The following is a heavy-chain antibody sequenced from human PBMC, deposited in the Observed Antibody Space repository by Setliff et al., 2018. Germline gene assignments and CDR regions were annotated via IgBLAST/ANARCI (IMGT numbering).Heavy chain of an antibody. CDR3: ASRPSAEFFDY. Sequence: SETLSLICAVSGDSVSTGTWWSWVRQPPGKGLEWIGEIFHSGSTNYNPSLKSRVTFSVDKSKNQFSLKLTSVTAADTAVYYCASRPSAEFFDYWGQGTVVTVS. CDR1: GDSVSTGTW. D-gene: IGHD6-25*01. J-gene: IGHJ4*02. V-gene: IGHV4-4*02. CDR2: IFHSGST.